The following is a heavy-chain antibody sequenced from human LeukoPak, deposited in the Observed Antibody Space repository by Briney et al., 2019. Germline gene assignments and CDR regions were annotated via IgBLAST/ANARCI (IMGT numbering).Heavy chain of an antibody. J-gene: IGHJ3*02. CDR1: GFTFSSYS. CDR2: ISSSSSTI. Sequence: GGSLRLSCAASGFTFSSYSMNWVRQAPGKGLEWVSYISSSSSTIYYADSVKGRFTISRDNAKNSLYLQMNSLRAEDTAVYYCARDRWQKWELLSLRGHDAFDIWGQGTMVTVSS. V-gene: IGHV3-48*01. D-gene: IGHD1-26*01. CDR3: ARDRWQKWELLSLRGHDAFDI.